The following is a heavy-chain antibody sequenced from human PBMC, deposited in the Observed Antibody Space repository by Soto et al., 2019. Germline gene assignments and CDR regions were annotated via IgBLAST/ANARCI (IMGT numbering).Heavy chain of an antibody. D-gene: IGHD5-12*01. CDR3: AKGDNLGPKTGYAFDP. Sequence: SQTLSLTCAISGDSVSSNTASWNWIRQSPSRGLEWLGRTYFRSKWYNDYAVSVKSRIIINPDTSNNQYSLQLNSVTPEDTAVYFCAKGDNLGPKTGYAFDPWGQGSMVTVSS. V-gene: IGHV6-1*01. J-gene: IGHJ5*02. CDR1: GDSVSSNTAS. CDR2: TYFRSKWYN.